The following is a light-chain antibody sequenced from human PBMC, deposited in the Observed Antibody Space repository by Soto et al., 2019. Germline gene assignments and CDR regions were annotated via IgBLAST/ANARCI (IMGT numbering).Light chain of an antibody. CDR2: GHN. V-gene: IGLV1-44*01. J-gene: IGLJ1*01. CDR3: AAWDDNLSGFYV. CDR1: SSNIGSNV. Sequence: QSALTQPPSVSGTPGERVAISCAGSSSNIGSNVVNWYQHLPGRAPKLLIYGHNQRPSGVPDRFSGSKSGTSASLAISGLQSEDEAEYYCAAWDDNLSGFYVFGTGTKVTAL.